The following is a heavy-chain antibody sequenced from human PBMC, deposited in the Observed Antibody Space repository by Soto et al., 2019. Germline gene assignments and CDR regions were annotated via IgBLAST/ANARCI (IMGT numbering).Heavy chain of an antibody. D-gene: IGHD3-22*01. CDR3: ARARRYYDSSGYYSYAFDI. V-gene: IGHV1-3*01. CDR1: GYTFTSYA. Sequence: QVQLVQSGAEVKKPGASVKVSCTASGYTFTSYAMHWVRQAPGQRLEWMGWINAGNGNTKYSQKFQGRVTITRDTSASTAYMELSSLRSEATAVYYCARARRYYDSSGYYSYAFDIWGQGTMVTVSS. J-gene: IGHJ3*02. CDR2: INAGNGNT.